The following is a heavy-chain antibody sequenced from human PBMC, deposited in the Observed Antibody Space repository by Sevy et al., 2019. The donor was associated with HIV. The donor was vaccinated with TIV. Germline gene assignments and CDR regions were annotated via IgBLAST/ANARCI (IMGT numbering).Heavy chain of an antibody. CDR1: GVTFSSYG. J-gene: IGHJ6*02. Sequence: GGSLRLSCAASGVTFSSYGIHWVRQAPGKGLEWVAVISYDGSKKNHAESMKGRFTISRDNSKNTLNLEMSSLRPEETAVYYCAHSSGLYGYYYGMDVWGQGTTVTVSS. D-gene: IGHD3-3*01. V-gene: IGHV3-30*03. CDR3: AHSSGLYGYYYGMDV. CDR2: ISYDGSKK.